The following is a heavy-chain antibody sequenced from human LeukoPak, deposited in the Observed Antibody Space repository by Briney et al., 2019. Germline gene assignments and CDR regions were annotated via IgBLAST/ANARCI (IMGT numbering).Heavy chain of an antibody. J-gene: IGHJ4*02. CDR3: AREALKTHYYYDDSGYYADY. CDR1: GFTFSSYP. Sequence: GGSLRLSCAASGFTFSSYPMLWVRQAPGKGLEWVALISYDGSGTYYADSVKGRFTISRDNSKNTLYLLLNSLKPEDTAVYFCAREALKTHYYYDDSGYYADYWGQGTLVTVSS. CDR2: ISYDGSGT. V-gene: IGHV3-30-3*01. D-gene: IGHD3-22*01.